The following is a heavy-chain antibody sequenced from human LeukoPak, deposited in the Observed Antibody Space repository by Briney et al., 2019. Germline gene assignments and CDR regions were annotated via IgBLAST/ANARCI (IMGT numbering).Heavy chain of an antibody. V-gene: IGHV1-18*01. CDR2: ISAYNGNT. J-gene: IGHJ4*02. D-gene: IGHD1-14*01. CDR1: GYTFINYG. Sequence: ASVKVSCKASGYTFINYGINWVRQAPGQGLEWMGWISAYNGNTNYAQSLQGRVTMTTDTSTSTVYMELSSLRSEDTAVYYCARLDSFRLPGNYWGQGTLVTVSS. CDR3: ARLDSFRLPGNY.